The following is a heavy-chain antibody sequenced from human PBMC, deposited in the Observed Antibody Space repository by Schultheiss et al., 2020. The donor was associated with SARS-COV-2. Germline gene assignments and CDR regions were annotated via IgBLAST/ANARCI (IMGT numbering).Heavy chain of an antibody. CDR1: GGSVSSGSYY. CDR3: ARTRLRYFDWLSRRPEYYFDY. D-gene: IGHD3-9*01. CDR2: INHSGST. J-gene: IGHJ4*02. V-gene: IGHV4-39*07. Sequence: SETLSLTCTVSGGSVSSGSYYWSWIRQPPGKGLEWIGEINHSGSTNYNPSLKSRVTISVDTSKNQFSLKLSSVTAADTAVYYCARTRLRYFDWLSRRPEYYFDYWGQGTLVTVSS.